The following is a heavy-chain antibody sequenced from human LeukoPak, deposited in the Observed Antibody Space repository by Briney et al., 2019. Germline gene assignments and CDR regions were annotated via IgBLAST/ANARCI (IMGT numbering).Heavy chain of an antibody. Sequence: GGSLRLSCAASGFTFGGYWMHWVRQAPGKGLVWVSRINTDGGDTIYADSVKGRFTISRDNAKNTLFLQMNSLRAEDAAVYYCARDEKIVGASGQDYWGQGTLVTVSS. V-gene: IGHV3-74*01. D-gene: IGHD1-26*01. J-gene: IGHJ4*02. CDR1: GFTFGGYW. CDR2: INTDGGDT. CDR3: ARDEKIVGASGQDY.